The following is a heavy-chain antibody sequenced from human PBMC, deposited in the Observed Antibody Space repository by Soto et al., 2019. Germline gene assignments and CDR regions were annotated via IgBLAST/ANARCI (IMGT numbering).Heavy chain of an antibody. J-gene: IGHJ1*01. V-gene: IGHV3-11*03. CDR1: GFTFSDYY. CDR3: ATNYYDTTHFQH. Sequence: PGGSLRLSCAASGFTFSDYYMSWIRQAPGKGLEWVSYISSSSSYTNYADSVKGRFTISRDNAKNSLYLQMNSLRAEDTAVYYCATNYYDTTHFQHWGQGTLVTVSS. CDR2: ISSSSSYT. D-gene: IGHD3-22*01.